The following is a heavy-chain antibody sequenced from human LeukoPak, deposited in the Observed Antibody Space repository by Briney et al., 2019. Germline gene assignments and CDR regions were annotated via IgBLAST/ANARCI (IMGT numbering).Heavy chain of an antibody. CDR3: ARGRRLGDYFDY. J-gene: IGHJ4*02. D-gene: IGHD3-16*01. V-gene: IGHV3-7*01. CDR2: IKQDGSET. Sequence: PGGFLRLSCVASGFTFSNYWMSWVRQAPGKGLEWVANIKQDGSETYYVDSVRGRFTISRDNAKSSLYLQMNSLRAEDTAVYYCARGRRLGDYFDYWGQGTLVTVSS. CDR1: GFTFSNYW.